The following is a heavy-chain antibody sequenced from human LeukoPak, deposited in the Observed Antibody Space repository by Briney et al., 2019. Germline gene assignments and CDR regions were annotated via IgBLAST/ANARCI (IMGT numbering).Heavy chain of an antibody. CDR3: ARGQGDYGGNWFDP. J-gene: IGHJ5*02. Sequence: GGSLRLSCAASGFTVSSNYMSWVRQAPGKGLEWVSVIYSGGSTYYADSAKGRFTISRDNSKNTLYLQMNSLRAEDTAVYYCARGQGDYGGNWFDPWGQGTLVTVSS. V-gene: IGHV3-53*01. CDR2: IYSGGST. CDR1: GFTVSSNY. D-gene: IGHD4-17*01.